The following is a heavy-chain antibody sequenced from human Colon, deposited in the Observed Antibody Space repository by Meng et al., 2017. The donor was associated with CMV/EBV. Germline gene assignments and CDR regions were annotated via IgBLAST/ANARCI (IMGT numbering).Heavy chain of an antibody. CDR1: GYTFINYD. J-gene: IGHJ6*02. V-gene: IGHV1-18*01. Sequence: ASVKVSCKASGYTFINYDITWVRQAPGQGLEWMGWISAYSGKTNYAQKLQGRVIMTTDTSTNTAYMELRSLGSDDTAVYYCARGASSSSNGMDVWGQGTTVTVS. D-gene: IGHD6-6*01. CDR3: ARGASSSSNGMDV. CDR2: ISAYSGKT.